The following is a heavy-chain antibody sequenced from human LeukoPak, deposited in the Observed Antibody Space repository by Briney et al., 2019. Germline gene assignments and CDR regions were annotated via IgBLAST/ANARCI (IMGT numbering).Heavy chain of an antibody. CDR1: GGSISSGSYY. V-gene: IGHV4-61*02. CDR3: ARAGGYDILTGYYKVGWFDP. CDR2: IYTSGST. J-gene: IGHJ5*02. Sequence: SQTLSLTCTVSGGSISSGSYYWSWLRQPAGTGLEWLGRIYTSGSTNYNPSLKSRVTISVDTSKNQFSLKLSSVTAADTAVYYCARAGGYDILTGYYKVGWFDPWGQGTLVTVSS. D-gene: IGHD3-9*01.